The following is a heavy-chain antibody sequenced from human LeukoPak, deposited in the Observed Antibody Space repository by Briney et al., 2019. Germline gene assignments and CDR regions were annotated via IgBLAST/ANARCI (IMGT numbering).Heavy chain of an antibody. D-gene: IGHD6-13*01. V-gene: IGHV3-9*01. Sequence: GRSLRLSCAASGFTFDDYAMHWVRQAPGKGLEWVSGISWNSGSIGYADSVKGRFTISRDNAKNSLYLQMNSLRAEDTALYYCAKDVGPGEQLVLFDYWGQGTLVTVSS. J-gene: IGHJ4*02. CDR2: ISWNSGSI. CDR3: AKDVGPGEQLVLFDY. CDR1: GFTFDDYA.